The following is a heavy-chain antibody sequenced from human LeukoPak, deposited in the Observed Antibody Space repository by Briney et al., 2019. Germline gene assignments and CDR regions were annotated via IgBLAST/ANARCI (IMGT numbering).Heavy chain of an antibody. CDR2: IIPIFGTA. CDR1: GYTFTSYA. D-gene: IGHD2-2*01. CDR3: ASTPYCSSTSCYYRFDP. Sequence: ASVKVSCKASGYTFTSYAISWVRQAPGQGLEWMGGIIPIFGTANYAQKFQGRVTITADESTSTAYMELSSLRSEDTAVYYCASTPYCSSTSCYYRFDPWGQGTLVTVSS. V-gene: IGHV1-69*13. J-gene: IGHJ5*02.